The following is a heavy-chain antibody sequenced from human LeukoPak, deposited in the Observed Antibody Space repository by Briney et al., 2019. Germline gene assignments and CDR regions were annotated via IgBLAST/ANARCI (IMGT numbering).Heavy chain of an antibody. CDR1: GFTVSDNY. CDR3: AAHSHKDC. V-gene: IGHV3-53*01. CDR2: IYSGGST. D-gene: IGHD2-21*02. J-gene: IGHJ4*02. Sequence: GGSLRLSCAASGFTVSDNYMTWVRQAPGKGLEWVSLIYSGGSTYYADSVKGRFTISRDNSNNTLYLQMNSLRAEDTAIYYCAAHSHKDCWGQGTLVPSPQ.